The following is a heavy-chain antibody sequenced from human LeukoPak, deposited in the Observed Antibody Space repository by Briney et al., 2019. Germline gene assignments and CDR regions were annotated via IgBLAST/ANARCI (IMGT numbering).Heavy chain of an antibody. CDR3: ARLGSPINWFDP. CDR1: GGSFSGYY. Sequence: SETLSLTCAVYGGSFSGYYWSWIRQPPGKGLEWIGYIYYSGSTNYNPSLKSRATISVDTSKNQFSLKLSSVTAADTAVYYCARLGSPINWFDPWGQGTLVTVSS. J-gene: IGHJ5*02. CDR2: IYYSGST. V-gene: IGHV4-59*01. D-gene: IGHD6-13*01.